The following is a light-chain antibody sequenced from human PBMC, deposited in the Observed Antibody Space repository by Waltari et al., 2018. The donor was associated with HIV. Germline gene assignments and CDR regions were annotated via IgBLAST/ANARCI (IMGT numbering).Light chain of an antibody. J-gene: IGKJ1*01. CDR2: AAS. CDR3: QQSYSTPPWT. V-gene: IGKV1-39*01. Sequence: DIQMTQSPSYLSASVCYRLTITYRASQNISNYVNWYQQKPRTAPKLLIYAASSLQSGVPSKFSGSGSGSDFTLTISSLQPEDFATYYCQQSYSTPPWTFGQGTKVEIE. CDR1: QNISNY.